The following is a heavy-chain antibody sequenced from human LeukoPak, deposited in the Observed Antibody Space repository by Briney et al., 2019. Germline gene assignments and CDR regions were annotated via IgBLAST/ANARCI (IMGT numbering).Heavy chain of an antibody. D-gene: IGHD3-9*01. CDR3: ARDVDDILTGYFNGFDSYYGMDV. CDR2: ISAYNGNT. Sequence: GASVKVSCKASGYTFTTYGISWVRQAPGQGLEWMGWISAYNGNTNYAQKFHGRVTMTTDTSTSTAYMELRSLRPDDTAVYYCARDVDDILTGYFNGFDSYYGMDVWGKGTTVTVSS. V-gene: IGHV1-18*04. CDR1: GYTFTTYG. J-gene: IGHJ6*04.